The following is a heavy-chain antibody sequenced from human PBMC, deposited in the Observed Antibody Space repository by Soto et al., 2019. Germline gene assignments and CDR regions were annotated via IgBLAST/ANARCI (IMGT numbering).Heavy chain of an antibody. CDR2: ISAIIGVA. CDR1: GYTFTNYG. J-gene: IGHJ6*03. CDR3: ARVPTGYYYREYYYYMDV. V-gene: IGHV1-18*01. Sequence: GASVKVSCKASGYTFTNYGITWVRQAPGQGLEWMGRISAIIGVANYAQKFQGRVTMTTDTSTSTAYMELSSLRSEDTAVYYCARVPTGYYYREYYYYMDVWGKGTTVTVSS. D-gene: IGHD3-9*01.